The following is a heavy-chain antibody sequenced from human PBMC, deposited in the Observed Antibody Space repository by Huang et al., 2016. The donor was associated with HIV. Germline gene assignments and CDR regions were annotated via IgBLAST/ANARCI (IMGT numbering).Heavy chain of an antibody. J-gene: IGHJ5*02. CDR3: VTSRKTISGGRVGWFDP. CDR1: VKSVSEVA. Sequence: QVQLVQFGAEVKKPGASVKVSCKVSVKSVSEVAMHWVRQSPGKWLEWMGGCDAIEVGTMYPQKFQVRVSRTEDTSTDTAYMELSGLRSDDTAVYYCVTSRKTISGGRVGWFDPWGQGTLVTVSS. V-gene: IGHV1-24*01. D-gene: IGHD3-3*01. CDR2: CDAIEVGT.